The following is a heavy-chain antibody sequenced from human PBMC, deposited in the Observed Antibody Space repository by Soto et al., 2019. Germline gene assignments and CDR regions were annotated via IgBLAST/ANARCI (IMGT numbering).Heavy chain of an antibody. Sequence: QVQLQQWGAGLLKPSETLSLTCAVNTESFSNYYWSWIRQPPGKGLEWVGEINDSGNTNYSPSLTGRVTISVDTSKNQFSLKLASVTAADTAMYYCVGGRGRLVGFDYWGQGSLVTVSS. J-gene: IGHJ4*02. V-gene: IGHV4-34*01. CDR2: INDSGNT. D-gene: IGHD2-8*02. CDR3: VGGRGRLVGFDY. CDR1: TESFSNYY.